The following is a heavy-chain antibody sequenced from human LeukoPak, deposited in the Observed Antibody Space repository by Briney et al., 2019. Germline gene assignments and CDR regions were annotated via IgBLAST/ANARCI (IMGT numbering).Heavy chain of an antibody. CDR1: GFSVSNTY. CDR2: IKSRSNGGTT. J-gene: IGHJ4*02. D-gene: IGHD3-22*01. CDR3: TTEWGSGYYFDY. V-gene: IGHV3-15*01. Sequence: AGGSLRLSCAASGFSVSNTYMSWVRQAPGKGLEWVGRIKSRSNGGTTDYAAPVTGRFIISGDDSKNTLYLQMNSLKTEDTGVYYCTTEWGSGYYFDYWGQGTLVTVSS.